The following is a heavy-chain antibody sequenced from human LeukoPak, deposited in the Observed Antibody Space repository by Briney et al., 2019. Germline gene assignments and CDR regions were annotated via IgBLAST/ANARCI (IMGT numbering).Heavy chain of an antibody. CDR2: IGTRDTAM. CDR3: ARGRGSS. V-gene: IGHV3-48*02. CDR1: GFTFTTYV. J-gene: IGHJ5*02. Sequence: GGSLSLSRAASGFTFTTYVMNSASPPPRGWLEWISYIGTRDTAMYYADSVKGRFTISRDNAKSSLYLQMNSLRDEDTAIYYCARGRGSSWGQGTLVTVSS. D-gene: IGHD2-21*01.